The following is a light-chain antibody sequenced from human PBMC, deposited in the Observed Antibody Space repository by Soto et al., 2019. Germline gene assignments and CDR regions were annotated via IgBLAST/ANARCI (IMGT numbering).Light chain of an antibody. CDR2: EVS. V-gene: IGLV2-14*01. CDR3: SSYTSSSTYV. J-gene: IGLJ1*01. Sequence: QSALTQPASVSGSPGQAITISCTGTSSGVGGYNYVSRYQQHPGKVPKLMIYEVSNRPSGVSNPFSGSKSGNTASLTISGLQAEDEADYYCSSYTSSSTYVFGTGTKV. CDR1: SSGVGGYNY.